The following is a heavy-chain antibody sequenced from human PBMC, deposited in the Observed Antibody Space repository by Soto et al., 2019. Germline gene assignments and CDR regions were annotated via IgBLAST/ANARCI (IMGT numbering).Heavy chain of an antibody. J-gene: IGHJ4*02. CDR3: ARPKMDYDSTGYYFHY. D-gene: IGHD3-22*01. Sequence: PSETLSLTCTVSGGSISSSSYYWGWIRQPPGKGLEWIGSIYYSGSTYYTPSLKSRVTISLDTSKNQFSLKLSSVTAADTAVYYCARPKMDYDSTGYYFHYWGQGTLVTVS. CDR2: IYYSGST. CDR1: GGSISSSSYY. V-gene: IGHV4-39*01.